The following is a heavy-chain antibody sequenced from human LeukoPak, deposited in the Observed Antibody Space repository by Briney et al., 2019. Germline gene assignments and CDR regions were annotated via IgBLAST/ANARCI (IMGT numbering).Heavy chain of an antibody. J-gene: IGHJ5*02. V-gene: IGHV3-30*04. CDR2: ISYDGSNK. CDR3: ARDWSPMGFEDWFDP. Sequence: GRSLRLSCAASGFTFSSYAMHWVRQAPGKGLEWVAVISYDGSNKYYADSVKGRFTISRDNSKNTLYLQMNSLRSDDTAVYYCARDWSPMGFEDWFDPWGQGTLVTVSS. CDR1: GFTFSSYA. D-gene: IGHD3-10*01.